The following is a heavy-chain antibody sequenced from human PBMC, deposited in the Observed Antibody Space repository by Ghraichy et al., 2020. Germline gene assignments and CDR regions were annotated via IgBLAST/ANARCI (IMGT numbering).Heavy chain of an antibody. V-gene: IGHV4-34*01. CDR1: GGSFSGYY. Sequence: SETLSLTCAVYGGSFSGYYWSWIRQPPRKGLEWIGEINHSGSTNYNPSLKSRVTISVDTSKNQFSLKLSSVTAADTAVYYCARVRGSGTDYWGQGTLVTVSS. CDR2: INHSGST. D-gene: IGHD3-10*01. J-gene: IGHJ4*02. CDR3: ARVRGSGTDY.